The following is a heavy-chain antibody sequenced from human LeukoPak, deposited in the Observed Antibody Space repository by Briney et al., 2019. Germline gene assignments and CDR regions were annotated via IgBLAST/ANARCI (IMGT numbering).Heavy chain of an antibody. CDR1: GFTFSNYY. Sequence: GGSLRLSCAASGFTFSNYYMSWIRQAPGKGLEWISYFGSNGSAIYYADSVKGRFTISRDNAKNSLYLQMNSLRAEDTAVYYCARGGVMITFGGVIAAIDYWGQGTLVTVSS. V-gene: IGHV3-11*04. CDR3: ARGGVMITFGGVIAAIDY. D-gene: IGHD3-16*02. J-gene: IGHJ4*02. CDR2: FGSNGSAI.